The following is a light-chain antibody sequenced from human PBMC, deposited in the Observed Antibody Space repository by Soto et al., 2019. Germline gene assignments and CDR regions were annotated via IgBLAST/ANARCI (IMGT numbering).Light chain of an antibody. CDR1: QSISSL. CDR3: QQYYRYPWT. V-gene: IGKV1-5*03. J-gene: IGKJ1*01. Sequence: DIQMTQSPSTLSTSVGDRVTITCRASQSISSLLAWYQQKPGKAPKLLIYKASNLESGVPSRFSGSESGTEFTLSISSLQPDDFATYYCQQYYRYPWTFGQGTKVELK. CDR2: KAS.